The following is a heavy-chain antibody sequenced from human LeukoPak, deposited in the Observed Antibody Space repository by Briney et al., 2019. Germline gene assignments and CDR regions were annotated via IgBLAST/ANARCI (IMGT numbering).Heavy chain of an antibody. D-gene: IGHD6-13*01. V-gene: IGHV1-69*05. CDR1: GGTFSSYA. CDR3: AIAFGAAGTDY. Sequence: ASVKVSCKASGGTFSSYAISWVRQAPGQGLEWMGRIIPIFGTANYAQKFQGRVTITTDESTSTAYMELSSLRSEDTAVYYCAIAFGAAGTDYWGRGTLVTVSS. CDR2: IIPIFGTA. J-gene: IGHJ4*02.